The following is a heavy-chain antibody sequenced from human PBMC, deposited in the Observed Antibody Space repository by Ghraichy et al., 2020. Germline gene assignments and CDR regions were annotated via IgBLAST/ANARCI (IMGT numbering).Heavy chain of an antibody. CDR2: ISGSGGST. Sequence: GGSLRLSCAASGFTFSSYAMSWVCQAPGKGLEWVSAISGSGGSTYYADSVKGRFTISRDNSKNTLYLQMNSLRAEDTAVYYCAKDRLRYFDWLLYWGQGTLVTVSS. CDR3: AKDRLRYFDWLLY. V-gene: IGHV3-23*01. D-gene: IGHD3-9*01. J-gene: IGHJ4*02. CDR1: GFTFSSYA.